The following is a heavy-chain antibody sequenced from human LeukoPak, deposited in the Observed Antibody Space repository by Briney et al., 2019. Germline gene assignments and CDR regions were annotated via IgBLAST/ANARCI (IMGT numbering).Heavy chain of an antibody. Sequence: GGSLRLSCAASGFTFSSYAMSWVRQAPGKGLEWVSAISGSGGSTYYADSVKGRFTISRDNSKNTLYLQMNSLRAEDTAVYYCPKGDYDFYDYFDYWGQGTLVTVSS. J-gene: IGHJ4*02. CDR3: PKGDYDFYDYFDY. V-gene: IGHV3-23*01. D-gene: IGHD2/OR15-2a*01. CDR2: ISGSGGST. CDR1: GFTFSSYA.